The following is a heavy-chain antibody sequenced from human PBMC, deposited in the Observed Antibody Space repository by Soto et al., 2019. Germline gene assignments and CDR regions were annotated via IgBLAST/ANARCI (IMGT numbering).Heavy chain of an antibody. V-gene: IGHV3-23*01. CDR1: GFTFSDSA. Sequence: EVQLLESGGGLVQPGGSVRLSCAASGFTFSDSAMTWVRQAPGQGLEWIAAISGSCERTHYADSVKGRSSISRDKSKSTVYLQMNSLKDEDTALYYCAKDRYFEWPTAAHYWGQGTLVTVSS. CDR2: ISGSCERT. D-gene: IGHD3-9*01. CDR3: AKDRYFEWPTAAHY. J-gene: IGHJ4*02.